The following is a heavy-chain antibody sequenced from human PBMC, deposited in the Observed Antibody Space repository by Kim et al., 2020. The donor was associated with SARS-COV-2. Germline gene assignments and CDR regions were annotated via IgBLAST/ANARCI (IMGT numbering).Heavy chain of an antibody. CDR2: IYYIGDT. D-gene: IGHD3-16*01. J-gene: IGHJ5*02. CDR1: GGSISNNNYY. CDR3: ARHGEVRGWTVSS. V-gene: IGHV4-39*01. Sequence: SETLSLTCTVSGGSISNNNYYWGWIRQPPGKGLEWIGTIYYIGDTYYNPSLKSRVTISVDTSKNQFSLRLSSVTATDTADYYCARHGEVRGWTVSSWCQG.